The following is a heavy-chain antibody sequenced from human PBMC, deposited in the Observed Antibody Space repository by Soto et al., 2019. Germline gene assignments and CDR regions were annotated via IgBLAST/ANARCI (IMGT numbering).Heavy chain of an antibody. D-gene: IGHD5-12*01. Sequence: QVQLVQSGAEVKKPGSSVKVSCKASGGTFSSYANSWVRQAPGQWLEWMGGIIPIFGTANYAQKFQGRVTITADESTSTAYMELSSLRSEDTAVYYCASSVAKYYYYGMDVWGQGTTVTVSS. J-gene: IGHJ6*02. CDR3: ASSVAKYYYYGMDV. CDR1: GGTFSSYA. CDR2: IIPIFGTA. V-gene: IGHV1-69*12.